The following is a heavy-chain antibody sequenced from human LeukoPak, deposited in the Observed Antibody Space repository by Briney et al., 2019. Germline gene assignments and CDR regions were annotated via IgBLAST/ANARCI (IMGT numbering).Heavy chain of an antibody. CDR3: ARGEGISGSYALFDY. D-gene: IGHD1-26*01. CDR1: GGSISTYY. CDR2: IYYSGST. Sequence: SETLSLTCTVSGGSISTYYWNWIRQPPGKGLEWIGYIYYSGSTNYNPSLKSRVTISVDTSKNQFSLKLSSVTAADTAVYYCARGEGISGSYALFDYWGQGTLVTVSS. J-gene: IGHJ4*02. V-gene: IGHV4-59*01.